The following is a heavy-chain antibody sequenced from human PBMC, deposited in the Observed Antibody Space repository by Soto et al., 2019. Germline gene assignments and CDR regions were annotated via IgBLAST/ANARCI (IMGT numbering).Heavy chain of an antibody. CDR3: ARDWSKFSYNYPYYYAMDA. Sequence: PGGSLRLSCTVSGFSVTNNYINWVRQAPGKGLEWVSILYSSGTTYYADSVRGRFTVSRDDSKNTLYLQMNSLSAEDTAVYYCARDWSKFSYNYPYYYAMDAWGQGTTVTVSS. D-gene: IGHD5-18*01. J-gene: IGHJ6*02. V-gene: IGHV3-53*01. CDR1: GFSVTNNY. CDR2: LYSSGTT.